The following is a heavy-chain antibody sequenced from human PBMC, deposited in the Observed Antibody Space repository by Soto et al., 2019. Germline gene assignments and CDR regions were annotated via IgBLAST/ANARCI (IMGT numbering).Heavy chain of an antibody. Sequence: QVQLVQSGAEVKKPGSSVKVSCKASGGTFSSYTISWVRQAPGQGLEWMGRIIPILGIANYAQKFQGRVTITADKSTSTAYMELSSLRSEDTAVYYCARDPRLVATKHYHDAFDIWGQGTMVTVSS. CDR3: ARDPRLVATKHYHDAFDI. D-gene: IGHD5-12*01. CDR2: IIPILGIA. J-gene: IGHJ3*02. V-gene: IGHV1-69*08. CDR1: GGTFSSYT.